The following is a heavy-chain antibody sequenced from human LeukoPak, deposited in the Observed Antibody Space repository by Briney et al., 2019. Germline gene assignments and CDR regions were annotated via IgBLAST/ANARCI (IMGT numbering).Heavy chain of an antibody. CDR3: ARLTDWVLRFLEWPDDAFDI. V-gene: IGHV3-21*01. CDR2: ISSSSSYI. D-gene: IGHD3-3*01. J-gene: IGHJ3*02. CDR1: GFTFSSCS. Sequence: GGSLRLSCAASGFTFSSCSMNWVRQAPGKGLEWVSSISSSSSYIYYADSVKGRFTISRDNAKNSLYLQMNSLRAEDTAVYYCARLTDWVLRFLEWPDDAFDIWGQGTMVTVSS.